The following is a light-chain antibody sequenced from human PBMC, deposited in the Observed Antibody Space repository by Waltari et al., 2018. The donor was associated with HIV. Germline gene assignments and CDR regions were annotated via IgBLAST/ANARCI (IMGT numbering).Light chain of an antibody. J-gene: IGLJ3*02. CDR2: RTD. CDR1: SGSVPPYSF. CDR3: LLHMGGGAWV. V-gene: IGLV8-61*01. Sequence: QTVVTQEPSLSVSTCGTVTLTSGLNSGSVPPYSFPTWYQQTPGQAPRTLIYRTDIRSSGVPDRFSGSIRGNKAALTITGAQVDDESDYYCLLHMGGGAWVFGGGTKLTVL.